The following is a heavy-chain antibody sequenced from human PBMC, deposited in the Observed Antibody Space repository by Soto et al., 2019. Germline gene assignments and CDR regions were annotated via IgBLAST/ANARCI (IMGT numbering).Heavy chain of an antibody. CDR2: ISSSAGRT. J-gene: IGHJ4*02. D-gene: IGHD2-2*01. V-gene: IGHV3-23*01. Sequence: GGSLRLSCAASGFTFSSYGMTWVRQAPGKGLDWVSGISSSAGRTFYADSAKGRFTISRDNSKNTLYLELNSLRAEDTAIYYCAKAACTTTSCPYYFDYWGQGTLVTVSS. CDR3: AKAACTTTSCPYYFDY. CDR1: GFTFSSYG.